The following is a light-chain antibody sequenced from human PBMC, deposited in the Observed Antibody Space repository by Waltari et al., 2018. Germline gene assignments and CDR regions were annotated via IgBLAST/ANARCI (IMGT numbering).Light chain of an antibody. V-gene: IGKV3-20*01. CDR2: GAS. J-gene: IGKJ1*01. Sequence: SCSARQSMCRALIWYQQKPGQAPRLLIYGASTRATGIPDRFSGSGFGTDFSLTISRLEPEDFAVYYCQRNDRLPVTFGQGTKVEIK. CDR3: QRNDRLPVT. CDR1: QSMCRA.